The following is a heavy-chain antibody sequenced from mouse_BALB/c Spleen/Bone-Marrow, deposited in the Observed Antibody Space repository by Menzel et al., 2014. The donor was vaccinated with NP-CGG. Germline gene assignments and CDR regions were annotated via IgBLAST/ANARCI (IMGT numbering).Heavy chain of an antibody. D-gene: IGHD2-10*02. CDR3: ARGGYGNVYYAMDY. V-gene: IGHV1-14*01. J-gene: IGHJ4*01. CDR1: GYTFTSYV. Sequence: EVQLQQSGPELVKPGASVKMSCKASGYTFTSYVMHWVKQKPGQGLEWVGYINPYNDGTKYNEKFKGKATLTSDKSSSTAYMELSSLTSEDSAVYYCARGGYGNVYYAMDYWGQGTLVTVSS. CDR2: INPYNDGT.